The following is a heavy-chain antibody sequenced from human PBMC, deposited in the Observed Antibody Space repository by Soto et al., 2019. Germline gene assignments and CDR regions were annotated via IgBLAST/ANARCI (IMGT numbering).Heavy chain of an antibody. Sequence: QVQLQESGPGLVKSSETLSLTCTVSGGSVSSGSYYWSWIRQPPGKGLEWLGCVHYSGSTNYNPSLKSRYSMSVYKSKTQFSLNVNSVTAADTAVYYCTRDHPYTNNCQQDRYSYGMDVWGQGTTVTVSS. V-gene: IGHV4-61*01. CDR1: GGSVSSGSYY. D-gene: IGHD1-1*01. J-gene: IGHJ6*02. CDR2: VHYSGST. CDR3: TRDHPYTNNCQQDRYSYGMDV.